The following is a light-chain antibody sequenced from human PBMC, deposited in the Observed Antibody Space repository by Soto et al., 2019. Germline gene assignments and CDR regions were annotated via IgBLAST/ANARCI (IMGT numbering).Light chain of an antibody. J-gene: IGLJ3*02. V-gene: IGLV1-40*01. Sequence: QPVLTQPPSVSGAPGQRVTISCTGSSSNIGAGYDVHWYQQVTGTAPKLLIYVNNNRPSGVPDRFSGSKSGTSASLVITGLQAEDEADYHCQSYDSSLSASVFGGGTKLTVL. CDR2: VNN. CDR1: SSNIGAGYD. CDR3: QSYDSSLSASV.